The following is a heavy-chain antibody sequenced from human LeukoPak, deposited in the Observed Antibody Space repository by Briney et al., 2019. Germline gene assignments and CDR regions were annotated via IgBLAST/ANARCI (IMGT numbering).Heavy chain of an antibody. CDR3: ARGQLANYYYYYMDV. J-gene: IGHJ6*03. CDR1: GGSISSYY. Sequence: PSETLSLTCTVSGGSISSYYWSWIRQPPGKGLEWIGSIYHSGSTYYNPSLKSRVTISVDTSKNQFSLKLSSVTAADTAVYYCARGQLANYYYYYMDVWGKGTTVTVSS. CDR2: IYHSGST. D-gene: IGHD6-6*01. V-gene: IGHV4-59*08.